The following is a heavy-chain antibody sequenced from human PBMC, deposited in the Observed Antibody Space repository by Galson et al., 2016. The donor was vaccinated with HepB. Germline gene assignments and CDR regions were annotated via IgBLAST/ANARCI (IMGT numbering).Heavy chain of an antibody. V-gene: IGHV3-48*02. J-gene: IGHJ6*02. CDR2: ISSGNSTI. Sequence: CAASGFTFSDYSMSWVRQAPGKGLEWVSYISSGNSTIYYGDSVKGRFTIPRDNSKNSRYLQMHSLRDGATAVNYCARVGSARRGGMDVWGQGTRVTVSS. CDR1: GFTFSDYS. CDR3: ARVGSARRGGMDV. D-gene: IGHD2-15*01.